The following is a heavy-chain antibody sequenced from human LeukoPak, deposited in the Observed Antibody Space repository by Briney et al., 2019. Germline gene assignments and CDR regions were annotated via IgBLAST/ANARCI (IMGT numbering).Heavy chain of an antibody. CDR2: INPGNGNT. J-gene: IGHJ4*02. Sequence: ASVKVSCKASGYTFTSFAMHWVRQAPGQRLEWMGWINPGNGNTKYSRKFQGRVTITRNTSASTAFMELSSLRSEDTAVYYCARDRGWELRHFDYWGQGTLVTVSS. CDR3: ARDRGWELRHFDY. D-gene: IGHD1-26*01. V-gene: IGHV1-3*01. CDR1: GYTFTSFA.